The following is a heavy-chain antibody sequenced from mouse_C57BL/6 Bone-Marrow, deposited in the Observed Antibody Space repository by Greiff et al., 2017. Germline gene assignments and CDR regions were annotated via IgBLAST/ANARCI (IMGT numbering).Heavy chain of an antibody. CDR3: ARQTVVHYYAMDY. Sequence: EVKLVESGEGLVKPGGSLKLSCAASGFTFSSYAMSWVRQTPEKRLAWVAYISSGGDYIYYAATVKGRFTISREYARNTLYLLMSSLKSEDTAMYYCARQTVVHYYAMDYWGQGTSVTVSS. CDR1: GFTFSSYA. CDR2: ISSGGDYI. D-gene: IGHD1-1*01. V-gene: IGHV5S21*01. J-gene: IGHJ4*01.